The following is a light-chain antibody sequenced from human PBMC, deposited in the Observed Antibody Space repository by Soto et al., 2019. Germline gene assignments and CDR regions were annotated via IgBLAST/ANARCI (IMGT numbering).Light chain of an antibody. Sequence: EIVLTQSPGTLSLSPGERATLSCRASHSVRNDYLAWYQQKPGQAPRLLIYTASSRATGIPDRFSGRGSGTDFTLTISRLEPEDFAVYYCQQYGSSPLTFGGGTKVEI. CDR3: QQYGSSPLT. V-gene: IGKV3-20*01. J-gene: IGKJ4*01. CDR1: HSVRNDY. CDR2: TAS.